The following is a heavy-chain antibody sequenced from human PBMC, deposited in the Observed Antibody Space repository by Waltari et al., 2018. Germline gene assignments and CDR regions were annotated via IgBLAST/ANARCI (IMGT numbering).Heavy chain of an antibody. Sequence: QVQLQESGPGLVKPSETLSLTCTVSGGSITSYYWSWIRQPPGKGLEWIGYIYYRGTNNYHPSLKSRVTISVDTSKNQFSLKLSSVTAADTAVYYCAASSGWYEYYYYMDVWGKGTTVTVSS. CDR3: AASSGWYEYYYYMDV. V-gene: IGHV4-59*01. CDR2: IYYRGTN. D-gene: IGHD6-19*01. CDR1: GGSITSYY. J-gene: IGHJ6*03.